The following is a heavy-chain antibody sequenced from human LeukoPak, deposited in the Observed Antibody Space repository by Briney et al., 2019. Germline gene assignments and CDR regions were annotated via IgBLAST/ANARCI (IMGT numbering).Heavy chain of an antibody. V-gene: IGHV4-39*07. D-gene: IGHD6-19*01. CDR1: GGSISGSSYY. CDR3: ARAEEQWLVYPHDAFDI. J-gene: IGHJ3*02. Sequence: SETLSLTCTVSGGSISGSSYYWGWIRQPPGKGLEWVGSIYYSGSTYYNPSLKSRVTISVDTSKNQFSLKLSSVTAADTAVYYCARAEEQWLVYPHDAFDIWGQGTMVTVSS. CDR2: IYYSGST.